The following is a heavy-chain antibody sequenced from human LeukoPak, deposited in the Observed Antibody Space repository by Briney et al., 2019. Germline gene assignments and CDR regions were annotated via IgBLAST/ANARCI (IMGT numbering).Heavy chain of an antibody. CDR2: INTDSGNP. J-gene: IGHJ5*02. Sequence: GASVKVSCKASGYSFNSQGMNWVRQAPGQGLEWMGWINTDSGNPTYAQGFTGRFVFSLDTSVSTAYLQISSLKAEDTAVYYCAQWPDEYCSSTSCYALWFDPWGQGTLVTVSS. V-gene: IGHV7-4-1*02. CDR3: AQWPDEYCSSTSCYALWFDP. CDR1: GYSFNSQG. D-gene: IGHD2-2*01.